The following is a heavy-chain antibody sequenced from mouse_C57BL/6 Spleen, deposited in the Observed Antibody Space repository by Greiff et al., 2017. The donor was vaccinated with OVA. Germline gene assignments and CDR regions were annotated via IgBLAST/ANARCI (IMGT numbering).Heavy chain of an antibody. Sequence: EVQVVESGGGLVKPGGSLKLSCAASGFTFSDYGMHWVRQAPEKGLEWVAYISSGSSTIDYADTVKGRFTISRDNAKNTLFLQMTSLRSEDTAMYYCARRGIRITTVVAFDYWGQGTTLTVSS. J-gene: IGHJ2*01. CDR3: ARRGIRITTVVAFDY. CDR2: ISSGSSTI. D-gene: IGHD1-1*01. CDR1: GFTFSDYG. V-gene: IGHV5-17*01.